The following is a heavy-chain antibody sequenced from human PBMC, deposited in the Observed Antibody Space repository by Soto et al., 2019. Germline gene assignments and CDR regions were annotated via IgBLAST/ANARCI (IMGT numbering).Heavy chain of an antibody. D-gene: IGHD3-10*01. CDR1: GGTFGNXX. Sequence: QMQLVQSGAEVKKPGSSVKVSCKASGGTFGNXXISWLRQAPGQGXXXMGGTIPIFDTPHYAEKFRDRLTITADATSTAYMELTSLSSEDTATYYCARDREDGSGTKYNWFDSWGQGTLVTVSS. V-gene: IGHV1-69*01. J-gene: IGHJ5*01. CDR2: TIPIFDTP. CDR3: ARDREDGSGTKYNWFDS.